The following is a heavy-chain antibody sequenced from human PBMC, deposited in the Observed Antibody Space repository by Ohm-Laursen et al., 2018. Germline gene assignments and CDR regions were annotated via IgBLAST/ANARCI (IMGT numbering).Heavy chain of an antibody. V-gene: IGHV3-7*01. J-gene: IGHJ4*02. CDR3: ARKWELQIVDY. CDR2: IKQDGSEK. D-gene: IGHD1-26*01. Sequence: SLRLSCTASGFTFSSYWMSWVRQAPGKGLEWVANIKQDGSEKYYVDSVKGRFTISRDNAKNSLYLQMHSLRAEDTAVYYCARKWELQIVDYWGQGTLVTVSS. CDR1: GFTFSSYW.